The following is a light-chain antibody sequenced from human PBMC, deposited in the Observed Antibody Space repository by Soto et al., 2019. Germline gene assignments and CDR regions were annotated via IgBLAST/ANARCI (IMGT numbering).Light chain of an antibody. CDR1: QGISNH. J-gene: IGKJ3*01. CDR2: AAS. V-gene: IGKV1-27*01. Sequence: DIQMTQSPSSLSAAVGDRGTITCRASQGISNHLAWYQHKPGRVPKLLIYAASTLQSGVPSRFSGSGSGTDFTLTISSLQPDDVATYYCQKCDSAPPFTFGPGTKV. CDR3: QKCDSAPPFT.